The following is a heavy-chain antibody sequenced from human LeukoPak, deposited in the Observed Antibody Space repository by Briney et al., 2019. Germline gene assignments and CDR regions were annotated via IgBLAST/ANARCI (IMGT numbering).Heavy chain of an antibody. CDR2: IYYTGNT. V-gene: IGHV4-34*01. CDR3: AKSDAWDWFDP. D-gene: IGHD1-26*01. J-gene: IGHJ5*02. CDR1: GGSFSGYY. Sequence: PSETLSLTCAVYGGSFSGYYWNWIRRTPGKGLEWIGEIYYTGNTNYNPSLKSRVTISVDKSNNQFSLNLSSVTAADTAVYYCAKSDAWDWFDPWGQGTLVTVSS.